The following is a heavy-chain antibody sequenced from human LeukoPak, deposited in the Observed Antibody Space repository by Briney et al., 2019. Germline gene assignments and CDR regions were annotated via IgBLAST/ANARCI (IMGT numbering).Heavy chain of an antibody. CDR2: ISAYNGYT. CDR3: ARYRFPHSYSSNWPIDY. D-gene: IGHD6-13*01. CDR1: GYTFTSYV. J-gene: IGHJ4*02. V-gene: IGHV1-18*01. Sequence: ASVKVPCTASGYTFTSYVISWVRLAPGQGLAWMGWISAYNGYTNYAQKLQGRVTMTTDTSTSTAYMELGSLRSDDTAVYYCARYRFPHSYSSNWPIDYWGQGTLVTVSS.